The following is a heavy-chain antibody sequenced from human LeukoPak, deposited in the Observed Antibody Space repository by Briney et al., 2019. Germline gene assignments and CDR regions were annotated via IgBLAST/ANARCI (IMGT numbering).Heavy chain of an antibody. D-gene: IGHD2-21*02. J-gene: IGHJ4*02. CDR3: ARHLAYCGGDGYPDYFDY. CDR2: IYYSGST. CDR1: GGSISSYY. Sequence: SETLSLTCTVSGGSISSYYWSWIRQPPGKGLEWIGYIYYSGSTNYNPSLKSRVTISVDTSKNQFSLKLSSVTAADTAVYYCARHLAYCGGDGYPDYFDYWGQGTLVTVSS. V-gene: IGHV4-59*08.